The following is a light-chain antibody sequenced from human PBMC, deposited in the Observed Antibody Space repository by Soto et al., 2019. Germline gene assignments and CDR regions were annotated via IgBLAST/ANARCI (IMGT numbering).Light chain of an antibody. CDR2: ATS. Sequence: EIQMTQSPSSLYASLGDRITITFRASQNIDNYLNWYQHKPGKAPKLLIYATSTLQSGVPARFSGSGSGTEFTLTISTLQSEDFATYFCQESYNSPAVSFGGGTKVDIK. J-gene: IGKJ4*01. CDR3: QESYNSPAVS. CDR1: QNIDNY. V-gene: IGKV1-39*01.